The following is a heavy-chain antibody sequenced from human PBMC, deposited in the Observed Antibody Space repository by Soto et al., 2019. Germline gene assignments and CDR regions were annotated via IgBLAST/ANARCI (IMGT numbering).Heavy chain of an antibody. V-gene: IGHV3-48*02. J-gene: IGHJ4*02. Sequence: GGSMRLSCAASGFTFYSYSLNWVRQAPGKGLEWVSYITSSGTTVYYADSVRGRFTISRDNAKNSLYLQMNSLRDDDTAVYYCARGSSNWAYYFDFWGQGTLVTVSS. CDR1: GFTFYSYS. D-gene: IGHD6-13*01. CDR3: ARGSSNWAYYFDF. CDR2: ITSSGTTV.